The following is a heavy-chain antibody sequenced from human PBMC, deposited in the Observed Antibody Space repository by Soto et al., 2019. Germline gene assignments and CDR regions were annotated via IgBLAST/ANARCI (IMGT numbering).Heavy chain of an antibody. CDR3: ARGGSGTYLLDY. D-gene: IGHD3-10*01. J-gene: IGHJ4*02. CDR2: INSDGSST. CDR1: GFTFSSHW. V-gene: IGHV3-74*01. Sequence: EVQLVESGGGLVQPGGSLRLSCAASGFTFSSHWLHWVRQAPGKGLVWVSRINSDGSSTNYADSVKGQFTISRDNAKNTMYLKVNSMGAEDTAVYYCARGGSGTYLLDYWGQGTLVTVSS.